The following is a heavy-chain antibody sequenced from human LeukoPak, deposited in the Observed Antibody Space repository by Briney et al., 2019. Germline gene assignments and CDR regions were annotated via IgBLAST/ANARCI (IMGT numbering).Heavy chain of an antibody. D-gene: IGHD3-22*01. CDR3: ARSGDYYDSSSGMDV. J-gene: IGHJ6*02. V-gene: IGHV3-23*01. CDR1: GVTFSSYA. CDR2: ISGSGGST. Sequence: GGSLRLSCAASGVTFSSYAMSWVRQAPGKGLEWVSAISGSGGSTYYADSVKGRFTISRDNAKNSLYLQMNSLRDEDTAVYYCARSGDYYDSSSGMDVWGQGTTVTVSS.